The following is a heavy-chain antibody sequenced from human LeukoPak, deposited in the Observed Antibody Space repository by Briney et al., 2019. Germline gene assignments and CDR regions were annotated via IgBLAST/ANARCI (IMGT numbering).Heavy chain of an antibody. J-gene: IGHJ2*01. CDR1: GFTFTTYW. CDR3: AREARGDDYFGL. D-gene: IGHD4-17*01. Sequence: GGSLRLSCAASGFTFTTYWMSWVRQAPGKRLEWVANIKQDGSDKYYVDSVKGRFTISRDNAKNSLYLQMNSLRAEDAAVYYCAREARGDDYFGLWGRGTLVTVSS. V-gene: IGHV3-7*05. CDR2: IKQDGSDK.